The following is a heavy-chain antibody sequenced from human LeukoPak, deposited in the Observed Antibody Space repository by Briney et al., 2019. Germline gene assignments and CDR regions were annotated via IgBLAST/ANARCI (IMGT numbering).Heavy chain of an antibody. CDR3: AKDIRRSYSAFGS. D-gene: IGHD2-15*01. V-gene: IGHV3-9*01. J-gene: IGHJ4*02. Sequence: GRSLRLSCAASGFTFDDYAMHWVRQAPGKGLEWVSGIVWNSGNIVYADSVKGRFTISRDNAKNSLYLQMNSLRAEDTAFYYCAKDIRRSYSAFGSWGQGTLVTVSS. CDR1: GFTFDDYA. CDR2: IVWNSGNI.